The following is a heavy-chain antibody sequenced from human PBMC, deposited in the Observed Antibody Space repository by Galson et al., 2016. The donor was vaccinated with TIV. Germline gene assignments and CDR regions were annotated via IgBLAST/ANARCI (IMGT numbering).Heavy chain of an antibody. D-gene: IGHD2/OR15-2a*01. CDR2: FDPEVSKT. J-gene: IGHJ4*02. Sequence: SVKVSCKVSGNSLTELVMHWVRQAPGKGLEWMGGFDPEVSKTVYARKFQGRVTMTADTYRDTAYVELGSLRIEDTAVYYCATVAWFPGLSLDNWGQGTLVTVSS. V-gene: IGHV1-24*01. CDR3: ATVAWFPGLSLDN. CDR1: GNSLTELV.